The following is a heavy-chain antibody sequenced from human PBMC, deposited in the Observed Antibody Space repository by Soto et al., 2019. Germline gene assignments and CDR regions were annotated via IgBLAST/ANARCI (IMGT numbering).Heavy chain of an antibody. Sequence: QVQLVESEGGVVQPGRSLRLSCAASGFTLSSYGMHWVGQAPGKGLEWVAVIWYDGSNKYYADSVKGRFTISRDNSKNTLYLQMNSLRAVDTAVYYCARGPLDYYDSSGPYDYWGQGTLVTVSS. V-gene: IGHV3-33*01. CDR3: ARGPLDYYDSSGPYDY. CDR1: GFTLSSYG. CDR2: IWYDGSNK. J-gene: IGHJ4*02. D-gene: IGHD3-22*01.